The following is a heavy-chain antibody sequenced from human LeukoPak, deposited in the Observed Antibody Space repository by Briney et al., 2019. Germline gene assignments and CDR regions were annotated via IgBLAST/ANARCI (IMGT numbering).Heavy chain of an antibody. J-gene: IGHJ4*02. D-gene: IGHD3-22*01. CDR1: GGSISSYY. V-gene: IGHV4-59*08. Sequence: PSETLSLTCTVPGGSISSYYWSWIRQPPGKGLEWVGYIYHSGSTNYNPSLKRGVTISVDTSKNQFSLKLSSVTAADTAVYYCARRYFDSSVYYFDYWGQGTLVTVSS. CDR2: IYHSGST. CDR3: ARRYFDSSVYYFDY.